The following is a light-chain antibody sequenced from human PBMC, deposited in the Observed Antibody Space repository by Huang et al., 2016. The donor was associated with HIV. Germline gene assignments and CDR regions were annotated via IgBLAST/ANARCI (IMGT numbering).Light chain of an antibody. J-gene: IGKJ2*01. Sequence: VMIQSPASLAVSLGERATINCKSSRNLFYTPKNKNYLAWYQQTPGQPPKLLFYGASTRESGVPDRFSGGGSGTDFTLTIRSLQAEDVAVYYCQQYFTTPQTFGQGTRVEIK. V-gene: IGKV4-1*01. CDR2: GAS. CDR1: RNLFYTPKNKNY. CDR3: QQYFTTPQT.